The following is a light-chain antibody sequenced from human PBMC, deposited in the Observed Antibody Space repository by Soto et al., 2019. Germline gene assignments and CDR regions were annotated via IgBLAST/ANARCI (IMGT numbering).Light chain of an antibody. J-gene: IGKJ2*01. Sequence: GDRVTITCRASQDVSRYLAWYQQKAGKAPKLLIYGASTLQSGVPSRFSGSGSGTTFTLTISSLQPEDFATYYCQQSYKTPHTFGQGTKLETK. CDR2: GAS. CDR1: QDVSRY. CDR3: QQSYKTPHT. V-gene: IGKV1-39*01.